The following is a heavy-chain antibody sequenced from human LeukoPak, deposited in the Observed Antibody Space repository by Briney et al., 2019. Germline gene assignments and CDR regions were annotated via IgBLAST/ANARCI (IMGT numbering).Heavy chain of an antibody. J-gene: IGHJ3*02. CDR1: GGSISSSNW. CDR3: ASRYSSGYYLNAFDI. Sequence: SGTLSLTCAVSGGSISSSNWWSWVRHPPGKGLEWIGEIYHSGSTNYNPSLKSRVTISVDKSKNQFSLKLSSVTAADTAVYYCASRYSSGYYLNAFDIWGQGTMVTVSS. D-gene: IGHD3-22*01. CDR2: IYHSGST. V-gene: IGHV4-4*02.